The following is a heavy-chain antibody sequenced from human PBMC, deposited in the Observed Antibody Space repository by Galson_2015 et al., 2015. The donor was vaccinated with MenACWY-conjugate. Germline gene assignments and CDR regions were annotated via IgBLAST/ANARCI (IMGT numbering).Heavy chain of an antibody. V-gene: IGHV1-18*01. CDR1: AYTFINSG. J-gene: IGHJ4*02. D-gene: IGHD3-16*01. CDR3: ASRNYGQAFDY. CDR2: ISPYNGNT. Sequence: SVKVSCKASAYTFINSGTSWVRQAPGQGLERMGWISPYNGNTNSAQKLQGRVTMTTDTSTSTAYMELRSLRSDDTAVYYCASRNYGQAFDYWGQGTLVTVSS.